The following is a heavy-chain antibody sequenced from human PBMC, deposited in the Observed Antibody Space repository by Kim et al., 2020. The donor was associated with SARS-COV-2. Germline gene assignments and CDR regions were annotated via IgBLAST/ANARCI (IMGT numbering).Heavy chain of an antibody. CDR3: AGDYGSLVDY. V-gene: IGHV3-30*01. D-gene: IGHD4-17*01. Sequence: KYYADSVKGRFTISRDNSKNTLYLQMNSLRAEDTAVYYCAGDYGSLVDYWGQGTLVTVSS. CDR2: K. J-gene: IGHJ4*02.